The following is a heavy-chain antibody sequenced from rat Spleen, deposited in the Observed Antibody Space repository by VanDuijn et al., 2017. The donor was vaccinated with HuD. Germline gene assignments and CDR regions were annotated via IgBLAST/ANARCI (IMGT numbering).Heavy chain of an antibody. CDR3: TRDQTIFNYSPLYFDY. CDR1: GFTFNNYW. Sequence: EVQLVESGGGLVQPGRSLKLSCVASGFTFNNYWMSWIRQAPGKGLEWVASITNTGGSIYYPDSVKGRFTISRDNAQNTLYLQMNSLRSEDTATYYCTRDQTIFNYSPLYFDYWGQGVMVTVSS. D-gene: IGHD1-8*01. CDR2: ITNTGGSI. J-gene: IGHJ2*01. V-gene: IGHV5-31*01.